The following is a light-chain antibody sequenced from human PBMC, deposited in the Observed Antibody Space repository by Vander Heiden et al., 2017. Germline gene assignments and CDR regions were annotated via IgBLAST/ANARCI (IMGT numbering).Light chain of an antibody. Sequence: QSALTQPRSVSGSPGQSVTISCTGTSSDVGAYNYVSWYQQHPGKAPIRMLYDVSKRPSGVPDRFAGSKSGTAASLTISGLQAENESDDYCCSYAGSSTWVFGSGTKLTVL. CDR2: DVS. CDR1: SSDVGAYNY. V-gene: IGLV2-11*01. CDR3: CSYAGSSTWV. J-gene: IGLJ1*01.